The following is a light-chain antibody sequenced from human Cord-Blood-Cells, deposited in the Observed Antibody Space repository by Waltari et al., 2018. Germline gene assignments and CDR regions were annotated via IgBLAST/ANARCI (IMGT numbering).Light chain of an antibody. CDR3: AAWDDSLSGPV. V-gene: IGLV1-47*01. Sequence: QSVLTQPPSASGTPGQRVTISCSGSSSNIGSNYVYWYQQLPGTAPKLLIYRNNQRPSGVPDRFSGSKAVTSASLAIRGLRSEDEADYYCAAWDDSLSGPVFGGGTKLTVL. J-gene: IGLJ2*01. CDR2: RNN. CDR1: SSNIGSNY.